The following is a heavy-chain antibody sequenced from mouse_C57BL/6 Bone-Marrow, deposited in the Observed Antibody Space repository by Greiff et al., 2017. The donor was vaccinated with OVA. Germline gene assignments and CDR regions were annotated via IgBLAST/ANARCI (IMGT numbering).Heavy chain of an antibody. V-gene: IGHV1-81*01. CDR1: GYTFTSYG. D-gene: IGHD1-1*01. CDR2: IYPRSGNT. CDR3: VGLRFYFDY. J-gene: IGHJ2*01. Sequence: VMLVESGAELARPGASVKLSCKASGYTFTSYGISWVKQRTGQGLEWIGEIYPRSGNTYYNEKFKGKATLTADKSSSTAYMELRSLTSEDSAVYFCVGLRFYFDYWGQGTTLTVSS.